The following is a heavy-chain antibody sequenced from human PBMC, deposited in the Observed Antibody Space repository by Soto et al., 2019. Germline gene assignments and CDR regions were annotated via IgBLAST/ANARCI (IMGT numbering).Heavy chain of an antibody. CDR2: INAGNGNT. J-gene: IGHJ6*02. CDR3: ARHGRTGEEVPDYRGEWDYYYGMDD. Sequence: ASVKVSCKASGYTFTSYAMHWVRKAPGQRLEWMGWINAGNGNTKYSQKFQGRGTITRDTSAATDYLKLSSLRPKDTVVYYGARHGRTGEEVPDYRGEWDYYYGMDDWGQGTTVTVSS. CDR1: GYTFTSYA. D-gene: IGHD3-10*01. V-gene: IGHV1-3*01.